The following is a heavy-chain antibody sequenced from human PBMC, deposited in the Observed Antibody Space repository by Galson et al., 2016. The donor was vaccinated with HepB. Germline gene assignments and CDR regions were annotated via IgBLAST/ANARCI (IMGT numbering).Heavy chain of an antibody. D-gene: IGHD2-21*02. V-gene: IGHV3-23*01. CDR2: VRGSGSST. CDR3: VRGRTATPGYFDS. Sequence: SLRLSCAASGFTFSTFAMTWVRQAPGKGLEWVSVVRGSGSSTYYADSVKGRFTISRDNTKNSLYLQMTSLRAEDTAVYYCVRGRTATPGYFDSWGQGTPVTVST. J-gene: IGHJ4*02. CDR1: GFTFSTFA.